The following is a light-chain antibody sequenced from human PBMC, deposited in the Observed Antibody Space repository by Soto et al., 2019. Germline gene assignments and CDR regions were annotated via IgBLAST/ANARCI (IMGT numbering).Light chain of an antibody. J-gene: IGLJ1*01. CDR3: SSYTSSSTPYV. CDR1: SSDFGGYNY. V-gene: IGLV2-14*01. Sequence: QSVLTQPPSASGSPGQSLTISCTGTSSDFGGYNYVSWYQQHPGKAPKLMSYDVSQRPSGVSNRFSGSKSGNTASLTISGLQAEDEADYYCSSYTSSSTPYVFGTGTKVTVL. CDR2: DVS.